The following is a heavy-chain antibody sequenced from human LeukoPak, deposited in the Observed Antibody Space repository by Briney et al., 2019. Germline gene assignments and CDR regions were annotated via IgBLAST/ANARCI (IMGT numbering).Heavy chain of an antibody. V-gene: IGHV3-23*01. J-gene: IGHJ3*02. CDR2: ISGSGGST. CDR1: GFTFSNYA. Sequence: GGSLRLSCAASGFTFSNYAMSWVRQAPGKGLEWVSAISGSGGSTYYADSVKGRFTISRDNSKNTLYLQMNSLRAEDTAVYYCAKGGRIVVAPDAIDIWGQGTMVTVSS. D-gene: IGHD3-22*01. CDR3: AKGGRIVVAPDAIDI.